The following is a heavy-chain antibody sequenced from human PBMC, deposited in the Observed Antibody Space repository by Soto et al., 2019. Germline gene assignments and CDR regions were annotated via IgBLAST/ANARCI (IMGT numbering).Heavy chain of an antibody. D-gene: IGHD6-6*01. CDR3: TRGSQYSGSFDY. CDR2: INLGGGGA. Sequence: QVQLVQSGAEVKKPGASVKVSCKASGYSFTSYYMHWVRQAPGQGLEWMGIINLGGGGAIYAQKFQGRVTMTRDTSTNTVYMELGSLRSEDTAVYYCTRGSQYSGSFDYWGQGTLVPVSS. CDR1: GYSFTSYY. V-gene: IGHV1-46*03. J-gene: IGHJ4*02.